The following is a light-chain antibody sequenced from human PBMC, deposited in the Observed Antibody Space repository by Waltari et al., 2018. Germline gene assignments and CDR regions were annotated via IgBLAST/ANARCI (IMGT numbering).Light chain of an antibody. CDR2: TAS. CDR1: QSISSY. CDR3: HQIYSTLGDT. J-gene: IGKJ2*01. V-gene: IGKV1-39*01. Sequence: DIQLTQSPSSLSESVGDRVTIPCRASQSISSYLNWYQQKPGKAPKLLIYTASSLEGGVPSRFSGSGSGTDYTLTISNLQPEDFATYYCHQIYSTLGDTFGQGTKLEIK.